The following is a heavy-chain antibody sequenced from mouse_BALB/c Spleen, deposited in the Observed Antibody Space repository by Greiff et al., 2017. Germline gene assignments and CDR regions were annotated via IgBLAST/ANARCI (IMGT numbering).Heavy chain of an antibody. CDR2: INPSNGRT. V-gene: IGHV1S81*02. D-gene: IGHD1-1*01. CDR3: ARPYYGSRNWYFDV. Sequence: QVQLQQSGAELVKPGASVKLSCKASGYTFTSYWMHWVKQRPGQGLEWIGEINPSNGRTNYNEKFKSKATLTVDKSSSTAYMQLSSLTSEDSAVYYCARPYYGSRNWYFDVWGAGTTVTVSA. CDR1: GYTFTSYW. J-gene: IGHJ1*01.